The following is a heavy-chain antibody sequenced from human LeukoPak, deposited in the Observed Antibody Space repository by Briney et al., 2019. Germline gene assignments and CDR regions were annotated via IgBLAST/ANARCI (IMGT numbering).Heavy chain of an antibody. V-gene: IGHV4-34*01. CDR2: INHSGST. CDR3: ARSGSGYFLNY. Sequence: SETLSLTCAVYGGSFSGYYWSWIRQPPGKGLEWIGEINHSGSTNYNPSLKSRVTISVDTSKNQFSLKLSSVTAADTAVYYCARSGSGYFLNYWGQGTPVTVFS. D-gene: IGHD3-22*01. J-gene: IGHJ4*02. CDR1: GGSFSGYY.